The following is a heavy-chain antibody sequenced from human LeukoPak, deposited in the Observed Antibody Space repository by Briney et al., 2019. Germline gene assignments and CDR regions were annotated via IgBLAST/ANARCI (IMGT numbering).Heavy chain of an antibody. Sequence: GAVKVSCKASGYTFTSYGISWVRQAPGQGLEWMGWISAYNGNTNYAQKLQGRVTMTTDTSTSTAYMELRSLRSDDTAVYYCARGGEYCSSTSCYSCPFDYWGQGTLVTVSS. V-gene: IGHV1-18*01. CDR2: ISAYNGNT. CDR3: ARGGEYCSSTSCYSCPFDY. D-gene: IGHD2-2*01. CDR1: GYTFTSYG. J-gene: IGHJ4*02.